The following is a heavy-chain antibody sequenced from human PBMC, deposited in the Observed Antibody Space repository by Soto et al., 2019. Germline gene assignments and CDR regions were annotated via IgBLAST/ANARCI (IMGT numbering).Heavy chain of an antibody. CDR3: ARGRQQLVNADAFDL. Sequence: QVQLQESGPGLVKPSETLSLTCTVSGGSISSYYWSWIRQPPGKGLEWIGYIYYSGSTNYNPYLKSRVTISVDTSKNPFSVKLSSVTTADTAVYYCARGRQQLVNADAFDLWGQGTMVTVSS. V-gene: IGHV4-59*01. CDR1: GGSISSYY. J-gene: IGHJ3*01. D-gene: IGHD6-13*01. CDR2: IYYSGST.